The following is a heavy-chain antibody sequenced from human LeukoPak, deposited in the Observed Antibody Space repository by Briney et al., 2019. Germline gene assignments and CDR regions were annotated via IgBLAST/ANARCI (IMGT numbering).Heavy chain of an antibody. CDR1: GGSISSSSYY. CDR3: ARRNYYDITDY. V-gene: IGHV4-39*01. D-gene: IGHD3-22*01. Sequence: SETLSLTCTVSGGSISSSSYYWGWIRQPPGKGLEWIGSIYYSGSTYHNPSLKSRVTISVDTSKNQFSLKLSSVTAADTAVYYCARRNYYDITDYWGQGTLVTVSS. CDR2: IYYSGST. J-gene: IGHJ4*02.